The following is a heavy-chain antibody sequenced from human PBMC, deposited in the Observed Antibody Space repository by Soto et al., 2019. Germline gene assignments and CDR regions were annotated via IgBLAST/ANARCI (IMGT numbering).Heavy chain of an antibody. V-gene: IGHV6-1*01. CDR3: ARNPTEHSSSSLAAFDI. Sequence: SQTLSLTCAISGDSVSSNSAAWNWIRQSPSRGLEWLGRTYYRSKSYNYYAVSVKSRITINPDTSKSQFSLQLNSVTPEDTAVYYWARNPTEHSSSSLAAFDIWGQGQWSPSPQ. D-gene: IGHD6-6*01. CDR1: GDSVSSNSAA. J-gene: IGHJ3*02. CDR2: TYYRSKSYN.